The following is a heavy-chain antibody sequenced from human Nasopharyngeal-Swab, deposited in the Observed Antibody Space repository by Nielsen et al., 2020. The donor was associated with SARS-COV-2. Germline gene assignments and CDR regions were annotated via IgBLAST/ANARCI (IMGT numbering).Heavy chain of an antibody. Sequence: SGPTLVQPTQTLTLTCSFSGFSLTTSGVGVAWIRQPPGKALDWLALIYWDDDQRYNTSLKTRHTINKDTSKDQVVLTLTNMGPVDSGTYYCAHITRGVERDTIFGVPLASLSYYYMDVWGKGTTVTVS. CDR3: AHITRGVERDTIFGVPLASLSYYYMDV. CDR2: IYWDDDQ. CDR1: GFSLTTSGVG. J-gene: IGHJ6*03. V-gene: IGHV2-5*02. D-gene: IGHD3-3*01.